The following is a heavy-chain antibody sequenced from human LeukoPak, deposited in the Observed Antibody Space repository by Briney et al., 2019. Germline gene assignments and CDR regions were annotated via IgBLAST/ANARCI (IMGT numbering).Heavy chain of an antibody. CDR3: ASEGARITIFGTAFDY. D-gene: IGHD3-3*01. CDR1: GFTFTAYH. CDR2: INPNSGGT. J-gene: IGHJ4*02. Sequence: VSVKVSCKASGFTFTAYHMHWVRQAPGQGLEWMGWINPNSGGTNYAQKFQGRVTMTRDTSISTAYMELSGLRSDDTAVYYCASEGARITIFGTAFDYWGQGTLVTVSS. V-gene: IGHV1-2*02.